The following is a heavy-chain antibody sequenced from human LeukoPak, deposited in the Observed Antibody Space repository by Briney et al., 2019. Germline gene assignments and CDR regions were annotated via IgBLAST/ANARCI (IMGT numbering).Heavy chain of an antibody. CDR1: GFTFSSYA. CDR2: ISHSSSGT. V-gene: IGHV3-23*01. J-gene: IGHJ3*02. Sequence: GGSLRLSCVGSGFTFSSYAMSWVRQAPGKGLEWVSAISHSSSGTYYPDSVKGRFTISRDNSKNTLYMEMNSLRAEDTAVYYCALGGYGYGDVSAFDIWGQGTMVTVSS. CDR3: ALGGYGYGDVSAFDI. D-gene: IGHD4-17*01.